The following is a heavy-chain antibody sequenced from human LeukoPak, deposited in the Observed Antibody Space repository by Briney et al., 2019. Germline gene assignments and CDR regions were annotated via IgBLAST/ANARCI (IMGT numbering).Heavy chain of an antibody. CDR3: ARDQDRRRTALFGY. Sequence: ASVKVSCKASGYTFTSYGISWVRQAPGQGLEWMGWISAYNGNTNYAQKLQGRVTMTTDTSTSTAYMELRSLRSDDTAVYYCARDQDRRRTALFGYWGQGTLVTVSS. D-gene: IGHD1-1*01. CDR2: ISAYNGNT. J-gene: IGHJ4*02. V-gene: IGHV1-18*01. CDR1: GYTFTSYG.